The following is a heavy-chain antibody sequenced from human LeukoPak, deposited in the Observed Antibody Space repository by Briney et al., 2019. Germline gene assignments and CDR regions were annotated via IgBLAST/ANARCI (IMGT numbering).Heavy chain of an antibody. V-gene: IGHV3-21*01. D-gene: IGHD2-15*01. CDR1: GFTFSSYS. Sequence: KPRGSLRLSCAASGFTFSSYSMNWVRQAPGKGLEWVSSRRSSSPYIYYADSVKGRFTISRDNAKNSLYLQMNSLRAEDTAVYYCARDSPRGYCSGGSCYAWFDPWGQGTLVTVSS. J-gene: IGHJ5*02. CDR2: RRSSSPYI. CDR3: ARDSPRGYCSGGSCYAWFDP.